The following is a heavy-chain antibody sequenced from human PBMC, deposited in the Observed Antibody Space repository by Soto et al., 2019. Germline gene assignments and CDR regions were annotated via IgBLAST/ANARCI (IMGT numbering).Heavy chain of an antibody. J-gene: IGHJ4*02. CDR1: GFTFSSYA. CDR3: AKDPRLDYSLYYFDY. CDR2: ISGSGGST. V-gene: IGHV3-23*01. Sequence: EVQLLESGGGLVQPGGSLRLSCAASGFTFSSYAMSWVRQAPGKGLEWVSAISGSGGSTYYADSVKGRFTISRDNSKNTLYLQMNSLGAEDTAVYYCAKDPRLDYSLYYFDYWGQGTLVTVSS. D-gene: IGHD4-4*01.